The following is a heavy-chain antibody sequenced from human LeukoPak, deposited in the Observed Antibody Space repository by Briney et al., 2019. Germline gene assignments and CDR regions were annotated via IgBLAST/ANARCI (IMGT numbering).Heavy chain of an antibody. V-gene: IGHV4-39*01. CDR2: IYYSGST. CDR3: ATPYSGGYHGLDI. J-gene: IGHJ3*02. Sequence: SETLSLTCTVSGGSISSNKYYWGWIRQPPGKGLEWIGSIYYSGSTYYNPSLKSRVTISIDTSKNQFSLKLSSVTAADTGVYYCATPYSGGYHGLDIWGQGTMVTVSS. CDR1: GGSISSNKYY. D-gene: IGHD1-26*01.